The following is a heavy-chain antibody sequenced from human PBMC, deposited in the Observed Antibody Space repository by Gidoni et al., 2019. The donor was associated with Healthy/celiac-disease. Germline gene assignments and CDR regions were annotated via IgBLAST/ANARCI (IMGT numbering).Heavy chain of an antibody. CDR2: ISSSSSDI. J-gene: IGHJ4*02. CDR1: GFTFSSYS. Sequence: EVQLVESGGGLVKPGGSLRLSCAASGFTFSSYSMNWVRQAPGKGLEWVSSISSSSSDIYYADSVKGRFTISRDNAKNSLYLQMNSLRAEDTAVYYCARDQYCGGDCYPYYFDYWGQGTLVTVSS. D-gene: IGHD2-21*01. V-gene: IGHV3-21*01. CDR3: ARDQYCGGDCYPYYFDY.